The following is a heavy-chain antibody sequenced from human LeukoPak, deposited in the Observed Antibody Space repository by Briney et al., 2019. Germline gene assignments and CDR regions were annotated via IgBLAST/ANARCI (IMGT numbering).Heavy chain of an antibody. Sequence: GASVKVSCKASGYTFTGYYMHWVRQAPGQGLEWMGWINPNGGGTNYAQKFQGRVTMTRDTSISTAYMELSRLRSDDTAVYYCARDPGDYSPPDGLWGQGTLITVSS. CDR2: INPNGGGT. D-gene: IGHD4-17*01. V-gene: IGHV1-2*02. J-gene: IGHJ4*02. CDR3: ARDPGDYSPPDGL. CDR1: GYTFTGYY.